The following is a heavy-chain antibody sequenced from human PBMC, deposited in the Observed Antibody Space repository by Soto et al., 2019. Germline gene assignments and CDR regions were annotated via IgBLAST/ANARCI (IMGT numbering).Heavy chain of an antibody. CDR2: ISFGGTT. CDR1: GDSITSPNYY. Sequence: SETLSLTCSVSGDSITSPNYYWAWIRQSPEMGLEWTASISFGGTTYYNPSLKSRISISEDTSTNQFFLTLHSVTAADTAVYYCVKVFRGPVSIVGYWGQGALVTVSS. J-gene: IGHJ4*02. CDR3: VKVFRGPVSIVGY. D-gene: IGHD2-21*01. V-gene: IGHV4-39*03.